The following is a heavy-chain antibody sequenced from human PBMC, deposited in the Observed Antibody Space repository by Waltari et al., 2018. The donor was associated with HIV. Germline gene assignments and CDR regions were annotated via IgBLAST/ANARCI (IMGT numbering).Heavy chain of an antibody. V-gene: IGHV1-2*02. CDR2: NNPNRGGT. CDR1: GYTFTAHY. Sequence: QVQLVQSGAEVKKPGASVKVSCTASGYTFTAHYVHWVRQAPGEGLEWRGWNNPNRGGTNYAQKLQGSVTMTRDTSINTAYMELSRLRSGDTAVYYCARVVTDHGDYWADDYWGQGPLVTVSS. J-gene: IGHJ4*02. CDR3: ARVVTDHGDYWADDY. D-gene: IGHD4-17*01.